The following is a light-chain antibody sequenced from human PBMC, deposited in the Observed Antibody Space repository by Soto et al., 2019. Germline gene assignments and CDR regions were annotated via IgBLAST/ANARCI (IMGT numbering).Light chain of an antibody. CDR3: QQYNNWPWT. CDR2: GAS. Sequence: MERSPATLSLSAGERAALCCMACQSFSSNVAWYQQKPGQAPRLLIYGASTRATSFPARFSGSGSGTACTLTISSLQSEDFAVYYCQQYNNWPWTFGQGTKVDIK. CDR1: QSFSSN. J-gene: IGKJ1*01. V-gene: IGKV3-15*01.